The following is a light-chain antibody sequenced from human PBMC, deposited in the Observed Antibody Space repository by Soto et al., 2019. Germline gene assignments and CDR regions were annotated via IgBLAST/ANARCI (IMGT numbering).Light chain of an antibody. V-gene: IGKV1-5*01. CDR1: QSISSW. CDR3: QQYNSYPWT. J-gene: IGKJ1*01. Sequence: DIQMTQSPSNLSASVGDRVTVTYRASQSISSWLAWYQQKPGKAPKLLIYDASSLESGVPSRFSGSGSGTEVTLTISSLQPDDFATYYGQQYNSYPWTFGQGTKVEIK. CDR2: DAS.